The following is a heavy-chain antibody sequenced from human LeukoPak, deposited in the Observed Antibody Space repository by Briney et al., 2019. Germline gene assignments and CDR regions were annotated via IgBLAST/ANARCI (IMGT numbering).Heavy chain of an antibody. V-gene: IGHV4-34*01. CDR1: GGSFSGYY. J-gene: IGHJ4*02. CDR3: ARGDY. Sequence: ASETLSLTCAVYGGSFSGYYWSWIRQLPGKGLEWIGYISYTGSTYYNPSLKSRVIISRDTSKNQFSLKLSSVTAADTAIYYCARGDYWGQGTLVTVSS. CDR2: ISYTGST.